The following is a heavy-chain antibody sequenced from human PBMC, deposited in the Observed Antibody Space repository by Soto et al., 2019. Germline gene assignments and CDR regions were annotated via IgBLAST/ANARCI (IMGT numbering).Heavy chain of an antibody. CDR3: ARVSPKAYYYGMDV. V-gene: IGHV3-53*02. Sequence: VQLVETGGGLIQPGGSLRLSCAASGFTVSSNHMTWVRQAPGKGLEWVSVIYSGGATSHADSVKGRFTISRDNSKNTLFFQMNSLRAEDTAVYYCARVSPKAYYYGMDVWGQGTTVTVSS. CDR1: GFTVSSNH. J-gene: IGHJ6*02. CDR2: IYSGGAT.